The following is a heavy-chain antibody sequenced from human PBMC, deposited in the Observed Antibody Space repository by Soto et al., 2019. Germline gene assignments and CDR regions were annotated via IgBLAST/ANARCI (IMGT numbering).Heavy chain of an antibody. CDR2: MYHSGST. D-gene: IGHD2-21*01. V-gene: IGHV4-4*02. CDR3: ASLHMFTFVGHVYRPFDI. J-gene: IGHJ3*02. Sequence: QVQLQESGPGLVKPSGTLSLTCEVSGGSISSNYWWSWVRQPPGKGLEWIGEMYHSGSTNYNPSRESXVXGXVXXSDNQCVLALTSVTAADTAVYYSASLHMFTFVGHVYRPFDIWGQWTMVTVSS. CDR1: GGSISSNYW.